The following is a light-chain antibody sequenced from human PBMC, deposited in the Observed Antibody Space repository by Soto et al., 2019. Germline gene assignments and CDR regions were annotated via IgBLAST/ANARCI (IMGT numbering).Light chain of an antibody. CDR3: QQYNNWPLT. Sequence: EIVMTQSPATLSVSPGERATLSCRAGQTIYSNVAWYQQRPGQAPRLLIYRASTRATGVPARFSGSGSGTEFTLTISSLQSEDFAVYYCQQYNNWPLTFGQGTRLEIK. CDR1: QTIYSN. V-gene: IGKV3-15*01. CDR2: RAS. J-gene: IGKJ5*01.